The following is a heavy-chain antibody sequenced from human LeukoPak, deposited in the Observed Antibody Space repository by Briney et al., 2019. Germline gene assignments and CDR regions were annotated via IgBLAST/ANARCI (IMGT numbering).Heavy chain of an antibody. D-gene: IGHD1-26*01. J-gene: IGHJ4*02. V-gene: IGHV3-7*03. CDR3: AKSVGLTTGGYYFDY. CDR1: GFTFSSYW. CDR2: IKQDGSEK. Sequence: GGSLRLSCAASGFTFSSYWMSWVRQAPGKGLEWVANIKQDGSEKYYVDSVKGRFTISRDNAKNSLYLQMNSLRAEDTALYYCAKSVGLTTGGYYFDYWGQGTLVTVSS.